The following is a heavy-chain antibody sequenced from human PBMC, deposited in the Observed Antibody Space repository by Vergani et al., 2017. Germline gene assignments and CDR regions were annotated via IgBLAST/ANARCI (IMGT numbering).Heavy chain of an antibody. Sequence: QVQLQESGPGLVKPSETLSLTCTVSGGSISSYYWSWIRQPPGMGLEWIGYIYYSGSTNYNPSLKSRVTISVDTSKNQFSLKLSSVTAADTAVYYCARVGTIPTWYFDLWGRGTLVTVSS. J-gene: IGHJ2*01. V-gene: IGHV4-59*01. D-gene: IGHD3-3*01. CDR1: GGSISSYY. CDR3: ARVGTIPTWYFDL. CDR2: IYYSGST.